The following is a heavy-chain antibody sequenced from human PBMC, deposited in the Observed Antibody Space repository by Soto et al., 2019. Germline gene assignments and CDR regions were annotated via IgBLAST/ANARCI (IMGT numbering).Heavy chain of an antibody. CDR1: GYSFTSYW. CDR3: AGSRHDSSSWYPGRRDYYGMDV. Sequence: PGESLKISCKGSGYSFTSYWIGWVRQMPGKGLEWMGIIYPGDSDTRYSPSFQGQVTISADKSISTAYLQWSSLKASDTAMYYCAGSRHDSSSWYPGRRDYYGMDVWGQGTTVTVSS. CDR2: IYPGDSDT. J-gene: IGHJ6*02. V-gene: IGHV5-51*01. D-gene: IGHD6-13*01.